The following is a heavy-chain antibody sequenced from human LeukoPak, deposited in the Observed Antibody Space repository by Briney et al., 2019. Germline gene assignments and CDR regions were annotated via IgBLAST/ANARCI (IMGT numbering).Heavy chain of an antibody. D-gene: IGHD3-3*01. J-gene: IGHJ5*02. CDR3: AICFGAQTIFSTCNWFDP. V-gene: IGHV1-18*01. CDR2: ISAYNGNT. Sequence: ASVKVSCKASGYTFTSYGISWVRQAPGQGLEWMGWISAYNGNTNYAQKLQGRVTMTTDTSTSTAYMELRSLRSDDTAVYYCAICFGAQTIFSTCNWFDPWGQGTLVTVSS. CDR1: GYTFTSYG.